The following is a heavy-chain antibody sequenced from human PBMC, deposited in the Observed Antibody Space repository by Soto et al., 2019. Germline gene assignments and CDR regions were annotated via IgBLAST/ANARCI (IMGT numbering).Heavy chain of an antibody. V-gene: IGHV4-34*01. Sequence: QVQLQQWGAGLLKPSETLSLTCAVYGGSFSGYYWSWIRQPPGKGLEWIGEINHSGSTNYNPSLKSRVTISVGTSKNQFSLKLSSVTAADTAVYYCARDVRVDDYYYYGMDVWGQGTTVTVSS. CDR2: INHSGST. CDR1: GGSFSGYY. J-gene: IGHJ6*02. D-gene: IGHD3-10*02. CDR3: ARDVRVDDYYYYGMDV.